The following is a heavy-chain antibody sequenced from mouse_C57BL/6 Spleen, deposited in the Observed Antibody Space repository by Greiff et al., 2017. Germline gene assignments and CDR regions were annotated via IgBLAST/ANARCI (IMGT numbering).Heavy chain of an antibody. J-gene: IGHJ2*01. Sequence: VQLQQSGAELVKPGASVTISCKASGYAFSSYWMNWVKQRPGKGLEWLGQIYPVDGDTNYNGKFKGKATLTADKSSSTAYMQRSSLSSEDAAVYFCARWDDYDGDYWGQGTTLTVSS. D-gene: IGHD2-4*01. V-gene: IGHV1-80*01. CDR3: ARWDDYDGDY. CDR1: GYAFSSYW. CDR2: IYPVDGDT.